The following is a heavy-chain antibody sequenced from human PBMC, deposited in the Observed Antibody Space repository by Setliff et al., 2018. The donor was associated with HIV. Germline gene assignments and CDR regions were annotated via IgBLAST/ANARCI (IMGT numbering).Heavy chain of an antibody. J-gene: IGHJ3*02. CDR2: INPNSGGT. CDR1: GYTFSDYY. V-gene: IGHV1-2*02. Sequence: ASVKVSCKASGYTFSDYYMHWVRQAPGQGPEWMGWINPNSGGTNYAQKFQGRVNMTRDTSISTTYMEMSRLRSDDTAVYYCARDPGYKSTWYGVFDIWGQGTMVTVSS. D-gene: IGHD6-13*01. CDR3: ARDPGYKSTWYGVFDI.